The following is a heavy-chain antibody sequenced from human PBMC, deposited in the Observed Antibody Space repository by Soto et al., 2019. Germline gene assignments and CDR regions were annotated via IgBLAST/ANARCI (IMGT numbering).Heavy chain of an antibody. CDR1: GYTFTSYD. D-gene: IGHD5-18*01. CDR3: ARNTLRRIQLWPTRYYYYGMDV. J-gene: IGHJ6*02. V-gene: IGHV1-8*01. Sequence: ASVKVSCKASGYTFTSYDINWVRQATGQGLEWMGWMNPNSGNTGYAQKFQGRVTMTRNTSISTAYMELSSLRSEDTAVYYCARNTLRRIQLWPTRYYYYGMDVWRQGTTVTVSS. CDR2: MNPNSGNT.